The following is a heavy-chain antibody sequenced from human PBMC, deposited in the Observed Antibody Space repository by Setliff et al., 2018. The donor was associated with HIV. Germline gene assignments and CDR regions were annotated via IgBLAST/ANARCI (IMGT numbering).Heavy chain of an antibody. CDR1: GGSFSGFY. Sequence: SETLSLTCAVYGGSFSGFYWNWIRQPPGKGLEWIGEINHSGSTNSNPSLKSRVTISVDTSKNQFSLRLSSVIAADTAVYYCARGPPGSSIGWYVGYWGQGTQVTVSS. CDR3: ARGPPGSSIGWYVGY. D-gene: IGHD6-19*01. CDR2: INHSGST. V-gene: IGHV4-34*01. J-gene: IGHJ4*02.